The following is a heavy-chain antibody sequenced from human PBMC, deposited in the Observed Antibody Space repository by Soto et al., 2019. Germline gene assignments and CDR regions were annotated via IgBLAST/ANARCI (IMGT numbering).Heavy chain of an antibody. CDR2: IYVGGRT. CDR1: GLTVSSNY. V-gene: IGHV3-66*01. Sequence: GGSLRLSCAVSGLTVSSNYMSWVRQAPGKGLEWVSVIYVGGRTYYADSVKGRFTISRDNSKNAMYLQMNSLRAEDTAMYYCASDWLGSNWGQGTLVTVSS. J-gene: IGHJ4*02. D-gene: IGHD3-9*01. CDR3: ASDWLGSN.